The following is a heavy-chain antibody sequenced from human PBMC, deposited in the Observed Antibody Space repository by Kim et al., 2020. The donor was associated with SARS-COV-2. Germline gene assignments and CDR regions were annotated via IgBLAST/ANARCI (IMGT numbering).Heavy chain of an antibody. V-gene: IGHV1-46*01. Sequence: SGGSTTYAQKFQGRVTMTSDTPTSTVYMELSSLTSEDTAMYYCARAHTGAMDVWGQGTTVTVSS. CDR3: ARAHTGAMDV. D-gene: IGHD4-17*01. CDR2: SGGST. J-gene: IGHJ6*02.